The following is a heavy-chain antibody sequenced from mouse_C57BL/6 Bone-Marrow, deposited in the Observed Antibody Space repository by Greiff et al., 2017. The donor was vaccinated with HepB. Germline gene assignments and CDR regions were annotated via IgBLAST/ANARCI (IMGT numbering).Heavy chain of an antibody. CDR1: GYTFTSYW. J-gene: IGHJ2*01. Sequence: EVQLQQSGTVLARPGASVKMSCKTSGYTFTSYWMHWVKQRPGQGLEWKGAIYPGNSDTSYNQKFKGKAKLTAVTSASTAYMELSSLTNEDSAVYYCTIAGYWGQGTTLTVSS. CDR2: IYPGNSDT. CDR3: TIAGY. V-gene: IGHV1-5*01.